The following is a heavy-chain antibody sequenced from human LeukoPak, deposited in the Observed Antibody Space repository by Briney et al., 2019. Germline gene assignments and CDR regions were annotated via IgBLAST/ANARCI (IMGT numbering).Heavy chain of an antibody. J-gene: IGHJ4*02. D-gene: IGHD2-15*01. V-gene: IGHV3-7*01. CDR3: ARDSGRREDY. CDR1: GFTFSDYW. CDR2: IDPDGSHQ. Sequence: GGSLRLSCVGSGFTFSDYWATWVRQAPGKGLEWVANIDPDGSHQHYVDSVKGRFTISKDNAKNSLYLQMNSLRAEDTAVYYCARDSGRREDYWGQGALVSVSS.